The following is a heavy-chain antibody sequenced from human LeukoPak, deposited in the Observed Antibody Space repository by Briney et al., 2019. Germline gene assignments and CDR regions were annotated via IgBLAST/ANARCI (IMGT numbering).Heavy chain of an antibody. Sequence: SETLSLTCAVYGGSFSGYYWSWIRQPPGKGLEWIGEINHSGSTNYNPSLKSRVTISVDTSKNQFSLKLSSVTAADTAVYYCASGRVDYDNPQLGYWGQGTLVTVSS. D-gene: IGHD4-17*01. CDR1: GGSFSGYY. J-gene: IGHJ4*02. V-gene: IGHV4-34*01. CDR3: ASGRVDYDNPQLGY. CDR2: INHSGST.